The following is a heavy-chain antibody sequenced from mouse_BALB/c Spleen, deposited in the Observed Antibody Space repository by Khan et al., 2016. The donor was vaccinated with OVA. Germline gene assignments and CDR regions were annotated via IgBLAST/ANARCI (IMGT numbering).Heavy chain of an antibody. V-gene: IGHV1S135*01. Sequence: VQLQQSGPELMKPGASVKISCKASGYSFTRYYIHWVKQSHGKTLEWIGYIDPFNGGSTYNQKFKVTATLTVDKSSNTAYMHLTSLTSEDSAVYYCARHGSTSWFPYWGQGTLVTVSA. J-gene: IGHJ3*01. CDR2: IDPFNGGS. CDR1: GYSFTRYY. D-gene: IGHD1-1*01. CDR3: ARHGSTSWFPY.